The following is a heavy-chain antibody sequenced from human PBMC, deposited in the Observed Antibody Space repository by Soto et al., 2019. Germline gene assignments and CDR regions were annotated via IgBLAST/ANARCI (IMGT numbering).Heavy chain of an antibody. V-gene: IGHV3-30*18. Sequence: VGSRRLSCAASGFTFSSYAMHWVRQAPGKGLEWVAAISYDGPNQYYGDSVKGRSTISRDNSRNMLYLQMDSLRDEDTALYYCAKVEERWDLTLHYDSWGQGTLVTVSS. CDR3: AKVEERWDLTLHYDS. D-gene: IGHD1-26*01. J-gene: IGHJ4*02. CDR1: GFTFSSYA. CDR2: ISYDGPNQ.